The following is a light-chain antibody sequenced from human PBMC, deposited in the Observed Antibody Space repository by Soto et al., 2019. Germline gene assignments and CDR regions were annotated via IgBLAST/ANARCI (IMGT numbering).Light chain of an antibody. Sequence: LCLSPGKRATQSRKTSQSSGSNFVAWYQQKPGQAPRLLIYASVTRATGIPDRFSGIGLRSHLSCSIDSLVPADFAAYYCQLYGTAPTCGQGTRLEIK. CDR3: QLYGTAPT. V-gene: IGKV3-20*01. J-gene: IGKJ5*01. CDR2: ASV. CDR1: QSSGSNF.